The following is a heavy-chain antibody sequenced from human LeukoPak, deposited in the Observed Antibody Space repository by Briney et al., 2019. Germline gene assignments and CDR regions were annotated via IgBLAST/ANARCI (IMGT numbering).Heavy chain of an antibody. D-gene: IGHD1-26*01. CDR1: GFTFSSYW. CDR3: ARGSGNYYFDY. Sequence: GGSLRLSCAASGFTFSSYWMHWVRRAPGKGLVWVYGINTDGSATRYADSVKGRFTISRDNAKNMVFLQMHSLRAEDTAVYYCARGSGNYYFDYWGQGTLVTVSS. CDR2: INTDGSAT. J-gene: IGHJ4*02. V-gene: IGHV3-74*01.